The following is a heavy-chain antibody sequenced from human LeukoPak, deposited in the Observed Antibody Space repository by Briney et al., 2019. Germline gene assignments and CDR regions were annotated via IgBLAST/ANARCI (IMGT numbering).Heavy chain of an antibody. Sequence: SVKVSCKASGGTFSSYAISWVRQAPRQGLEWMGGIIPIFGTANYAQKFQGRVTITTDESTSTAYMELSSLRSEDTAVYYCATFGDEMATIIGSDYWGQGTLVTVSS. CDR2: IIPIFGTA. CDR3: ATFGDEMATIIGSDY. J-gene: IGHJ4*02. CDR1: GGTFSSYA. D-gene: IGHD5-24*01. V-gene: IGHV1-69*05.